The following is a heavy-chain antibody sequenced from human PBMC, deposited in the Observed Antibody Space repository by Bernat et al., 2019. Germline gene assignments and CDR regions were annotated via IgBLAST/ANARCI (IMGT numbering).Heavy chain of an antibody. CDR2: LYSGGSA. V-gene: IGHV3-53*02. D-gene: IGHD2-21*02. J-gene: IGHJ4*02. CDR1: GLTVSNNY. Sequence: EVQLVESGGGLIQPGESLRLSCVASGLTVSNNYMSWVRQVAGKGLEWLAVLYSGGSAYYADSVKGRFTISRDNSRNTLFLQMSSLRVDDTAVYYCTRERGDLALSYFDYWGQGTLVTVSS. CDR3: TRERGDLALSYFDY.